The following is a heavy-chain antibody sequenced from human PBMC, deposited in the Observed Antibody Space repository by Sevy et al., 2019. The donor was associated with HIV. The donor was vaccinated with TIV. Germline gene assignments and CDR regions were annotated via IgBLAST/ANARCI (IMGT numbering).Heavy chain of an antibody. CDR2: INPNSGGT. Sequence: ASVNVSCKASGYTFTGYYMHWVRQAPGQGLEWMGWINPNSGGTNYAQKFQGRVTMTRDTSISTAYMELSRLRSDDTAVYYCARESRYSSGWYGTTLGYYYYYGMDVWGQGTTVTVSS. J-gene: IGHJ6*02. CDR1: GYTFTGYY. D-gene: IGHD6-19*01. CDR3: ARESRYSSGWYGTTLGYYYYYGMDV. V-gene: IGHV1-2*02.